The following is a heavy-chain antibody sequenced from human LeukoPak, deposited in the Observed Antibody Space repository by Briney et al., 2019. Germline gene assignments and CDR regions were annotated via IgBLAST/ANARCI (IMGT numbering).Heavy chain of an antibody. Sequence: ASVKVSCKASGYTFTSYDINWVRQVTGQGLEWMGWMNPNSGNTGYAQKFQGRVTITRNTSISTAYMELSSLRSEDTAVYYCARANGYSSSWSFYYYYYMDVWGKGTTVTVPS. CDR3: ARANGYSSSWSFYYYYYMDV. V-gene: IGHV1-8*03. D-gene: IGHD6-13*01. CDR1: GYTFTSYD. J-gene: IGHJ6*03. CDR2: MNPNSGNT.